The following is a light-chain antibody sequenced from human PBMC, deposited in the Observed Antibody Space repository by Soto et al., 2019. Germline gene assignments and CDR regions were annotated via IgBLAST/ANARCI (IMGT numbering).Light chain of an antibody. CDR1: QSVGSN. CDR2: GAS. J-gene: IGKJ1*01. V-gene: IGKV3D-15*01. Sequence: EIVMTQSPATLSVSPGERATLSCRASQSVGSNLAWYQQKPGQAPRLLIYGASARATGIPAKFSGSGSGTEFTLTISSLQSEDFAVYYCQQYNKWPRTFGQGTKVDIK. CDR3: QQYNKWPRT.